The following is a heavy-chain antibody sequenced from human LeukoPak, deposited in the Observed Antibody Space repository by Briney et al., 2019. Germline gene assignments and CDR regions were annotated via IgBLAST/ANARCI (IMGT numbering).Heavy chain of an antibody. CDR1: GFTVSSTS. D-gene: IGHD5-12*01. CDR3: AREGPDYSGYDLGVPGRYYYYMDV. J-gene: IGHJ6*03. Sequence: GGSLRLSCTASGFTVSSTSMSWVRQAPGKGLECVSLIDSGGRRYYADSVKGRFTISRDSSTNTLYLQMNSLRAEDTAVYYCAREGPDYSGYDLGVPGRYYYYMDVWGKGTTVTVSS. CDR2: IDSGGRR. V-gene: IGHV3-66*02.